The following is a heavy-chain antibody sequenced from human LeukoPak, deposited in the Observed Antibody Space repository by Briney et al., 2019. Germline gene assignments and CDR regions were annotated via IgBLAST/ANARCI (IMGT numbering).Heavy chain of an antibody. CDR2: IKSKTVGGTT. V-gene: IGHV3-15*01. Sequence: GGSLRLSCAASGFTFTNAWMTWVRQAPGKGLEWVGRIKSKTVGGTTDYAAPVQGRFIISRDDSENTLYLQMNSLIIADTAVYYCTTCGYSGYDSNYWGQGTLVTVSS. CDR1: GFTFTNAW. D-gene: IGHD5-12*01. CDR3: TTCGYSGYDSNY. J-gene: IGHJ4*02.